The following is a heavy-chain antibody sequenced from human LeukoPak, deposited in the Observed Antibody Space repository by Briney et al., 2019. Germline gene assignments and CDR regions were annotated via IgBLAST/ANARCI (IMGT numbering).Heavy chain of an antibody. CDR1: GFTFSSYW. CDR3: ARGGVYSYDAFDI. Sequence: PGGSLRLSCAASGFTFSSYWMHWVRQAPGKGLVWVSRINSDGSSTSYADSVKGRFTISRDNAMNTLYLQMNSLRAEDTAVYYCARGGVYSYDAFDIWGQGTVVTVSS. J-gene: IGHJ3*02. D-gene: IGHD2-8*02. CDR2: INSDGSST. V-gene: IGHV3-74*01.